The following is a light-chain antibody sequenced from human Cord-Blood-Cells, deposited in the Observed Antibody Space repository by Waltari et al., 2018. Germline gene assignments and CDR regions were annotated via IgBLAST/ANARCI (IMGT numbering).Light chain of an antibody. CDR1: QSISSS. CDR2: AAS. J-gene: IGKJ4*02. Sequence: DIQMTQSPPSLSASVGDRVTITCLPSQSISSSLTWYQQKPGKAPKLLIYAASSLQSGVPSRFSGSGSGTDFTLTIRSLQPEDFATYYCQQSYSTPRTFGGGTKVEIK. V-gene: IGKV1-39*01. CDR3: QQSYSTPRT.